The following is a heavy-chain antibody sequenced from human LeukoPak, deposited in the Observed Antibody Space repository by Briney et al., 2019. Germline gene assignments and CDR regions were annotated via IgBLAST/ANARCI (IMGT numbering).Heavy chain of an antibody. V-gene: IGHV1-69*13. J-gene: IGHJ4*02. CDR2: IIPIFGTA. CDR1: GGTFSSYA. D-gene: IGHD6-19*01. CDR3: ATKREKYSSGWLLDY. Sequence: SVKVSCKASGGTFSSYAISWVRQAPGQGLEWMGGIIPIFGTANYAQKFQGRVTITEDESTSTAYMELSSLRSEDTAVYYCATKREKYSSGWLLDYWGQGTLVTVSS.